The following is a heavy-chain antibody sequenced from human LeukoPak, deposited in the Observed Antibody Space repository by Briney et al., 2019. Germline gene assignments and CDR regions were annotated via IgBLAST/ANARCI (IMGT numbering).Heavy chain of an antibody. J-gene: IGHJ4*02. V-gene: IGHV1-69*05. CDR1: GGTFSSYA. D-gene: IGHD5-18*01. Sequence: ASVKVSCKASGGTFSSYAISWVRQAPGQGLEWMGGIIPIFHTADYAQKFQGRLTMTRDTSTTTVYMELSSLRSEDTAMYYCAREIGPRQLHLWGSAFDYWGQGTLVTVSS. CDR2: IIPIFHTA. CDR3: AREIGPRQLHLWGSAFDY.